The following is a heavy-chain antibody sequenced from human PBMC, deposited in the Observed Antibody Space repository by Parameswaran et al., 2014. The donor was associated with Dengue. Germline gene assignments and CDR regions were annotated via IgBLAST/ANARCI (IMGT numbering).Heavy chain of an antibody. CDR3: ARATGYSSGWYGY. Sequence: RWIRQPPGKGLEWVSVIYSGGSTYYADSVKGRFTISRDNSKNTLYLQMNSLRAEDTAVYYCARATGYSSGWYGYWGQGTLVTVSS. V-gene: IGHV3-53*01. D-gene: IGHD6-19*01. J-gene: IGHJ4*02. CDR2: IYSGGST.